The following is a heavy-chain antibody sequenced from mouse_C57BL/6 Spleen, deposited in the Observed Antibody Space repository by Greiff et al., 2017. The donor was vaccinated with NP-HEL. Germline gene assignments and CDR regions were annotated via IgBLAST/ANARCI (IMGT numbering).Heavy chain of an antibody. D-gene: IGHD2-4*01. J-gene: IGHJ2*01. CDR1: GYSITSGYY. CDR2: ISYDGSN. CDR3: AREAYDSYFDY. Sequence: ESGPGLVKPSQSLSLTCSVTGYSITSGYYWNWIRQFPGNKLEWMGYISYDGSNNYNPSLKNRISITRDTSKNQFFLKLNSVTTEDTATYYCAREAYDSYFDYWGQGTTLTVSS. V-gene: IGHV3-6*01.